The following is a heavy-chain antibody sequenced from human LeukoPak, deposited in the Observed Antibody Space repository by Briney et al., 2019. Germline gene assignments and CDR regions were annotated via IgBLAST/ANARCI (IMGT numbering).Heavy chain of an antibody. J-gene: IGHJ4*02. V-gene: IGHV3-30-3*01. CDR1: GFTFSSFA. CDR2: ISHDGNNK. CDR3: ARDGGRSGSYRAYFDY. Sequence: PGRSLRLSCAASGFTFSSFAIHWVRQTPGKGLEWVAAISHDGNNKFYADSVKGRFTISRDNAKNSLYLQMNSLRAEDTAVYYCARDGGRSGSYRAYFDYWGQGTLVTVSS. D-gene: IGHD1-26*01.